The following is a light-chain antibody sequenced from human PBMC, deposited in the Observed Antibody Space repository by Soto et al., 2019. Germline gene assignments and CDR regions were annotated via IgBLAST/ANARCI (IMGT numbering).Light chain of an antibody. J-gene: IGKJ4*01. CDR1: QTVRNNY. CDR3: QHYDKWLLT. Sequence: VFSHYPQTLSLSPGEISTLSFGASQTVRNNYLAWYQQKPGQAPRLLIYDASSRATGIPDRFSGSGSGTEFTLTISRLEPEDFAVYYCQHYDKWLLTFGGGTKVDI. V-gene: IGKV3-20*01. CDR2: DAS.